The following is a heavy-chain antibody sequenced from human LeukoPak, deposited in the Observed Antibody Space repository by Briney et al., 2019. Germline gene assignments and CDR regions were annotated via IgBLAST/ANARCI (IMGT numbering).Heavy chain of an antibody. CDR3: ARDFQGYYYYGMDV. V-gene: IGHV1-46*01. CDR1: GYTFTSYY. CDR2: INPSAGST. Sequence: ASVKVSCKASGYTFTSYYMHWVRRAPGQGLDWVGIINPSAGSTTYAQKFQGRVTMTGDTSTSTVYMELSSLRSEDTAVYYCARDFQGYYYYGMDVWGQGTTVTVS. J-gene: IGHJ6*02.